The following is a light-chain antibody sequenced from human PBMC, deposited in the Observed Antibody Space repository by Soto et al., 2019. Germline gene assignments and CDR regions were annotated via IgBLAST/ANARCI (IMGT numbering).Light chain of an antibody. V-gene: IGKV1-5*03. Sequence: DIQMTQSPSALSASVGDRVTITCRASQSISGWLAWFQQKPGKAPKLLIYKASTLKSGVPSRFSGSGSGTEFTLTISSLQPDDFATYYCQQCNSYRPRTFGGGTKVDI. CDR2: KAS. J-gene: IGKJ4*01. CDR1: QSISGW. CDR3: QQCNSYRPRT.